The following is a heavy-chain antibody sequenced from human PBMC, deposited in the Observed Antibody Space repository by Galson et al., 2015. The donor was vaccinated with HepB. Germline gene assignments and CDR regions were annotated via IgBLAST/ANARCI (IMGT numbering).Heavy chain of an antibody. CDR3: ARGPSLVVRGVIIYYYYYYGMDV. V-gene: IGHV1-18*04. D-gene: IGHD3-10*01. CDR2: ISAYNGNT. Sequence: SVKVSCKASGYTFTSYGISWVRQAPGQGLEWMGWISAYNGNTNYAQKLQGRVTMTTDTSTSTAYMELRSLRSDDTAVYYCARGPSLVVRGVIIYYYYYYGMDVWGQGTTVTVSS. CDR1: GYTFTSYG. J-gene: IGHJ6*02.